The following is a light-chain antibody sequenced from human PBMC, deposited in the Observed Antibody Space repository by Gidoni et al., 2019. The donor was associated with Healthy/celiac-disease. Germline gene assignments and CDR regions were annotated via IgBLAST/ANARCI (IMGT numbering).Light chain of an antibody. CDR2: KVS. CDR3: MQGTHRPST. Sequence: DVVITQSQLSLPVTLGQPASLSYRYSQSLVNSDGNTYLTWFQQRPGQSPRLLIYKVSNRDSGVPDRCSGRGSGTYSLLNISRVEADDVGVYYCMQGTHRPSTFGGGTKVEIK. J-gene: IGKJ4*01. CDR1: QSLVNSDGNTY. V-gene: IGKV2-30*01.